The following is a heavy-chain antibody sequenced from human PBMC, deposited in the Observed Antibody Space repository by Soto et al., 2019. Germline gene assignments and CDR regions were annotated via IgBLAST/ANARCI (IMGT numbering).Heavy chain of an antibody. V-gene: IGHV5-10-1*01. J-gene: IGHJ5*02. CDR2: IDPSDSYT. CDR3: ARHAYVDTVMGNGWFDP. D-gene: IGHD5-18*01. Sequence: GESLKISCKGSGYSFSSYWISWVRQMPGKGLEWMGRIDPSDSYTRYSPSFQGHGTISVDKSISTAYLQWSSLKASDTAMYYCARHAYVDTVMGNGWFDPWGQGTLVTVSS. CDR1: GYSFSSYW.